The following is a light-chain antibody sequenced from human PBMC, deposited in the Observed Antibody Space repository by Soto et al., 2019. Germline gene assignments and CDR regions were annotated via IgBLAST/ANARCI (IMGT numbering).Light chain of an antibody. CDR3: QQYGTSPRLFT. CDR1: QSVSSSY. Sequence: EIVLTQSPGTLSLSPGERATLSCRASQSVSSSYLAWYQQKPGQAPRLLIYGASSRATGIPDRFSGSGSGTDFTITISRLEPEDSALYYCQQYGTSPRLFTFGPGTKVDIK. CDR2: GAS. J-gene: IGKJ3*01. V-gene: IGKV3-20*01.